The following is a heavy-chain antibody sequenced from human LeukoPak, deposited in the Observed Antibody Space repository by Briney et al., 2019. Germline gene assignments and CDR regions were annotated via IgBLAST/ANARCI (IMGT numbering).Heavy chain of an antibody. D-gene: IGHD3-22*01. Sequence: ASVKVSCKASGYTFTSHYMHWMRQAPGQGLEWMGWISPSGGTNYAQKFQGRVTMTRDTSISTAYMELSGLTSDDTAVYYCASVTYSDYDDFDSWGQGTLVTVSS. J-gene: IGHJ4*02. CDR3: ASVTYSDYDDFDS. CDR2: ISPSGGT. CDR1: GYTFTSHY. V-gene: IGHV1-2*02.